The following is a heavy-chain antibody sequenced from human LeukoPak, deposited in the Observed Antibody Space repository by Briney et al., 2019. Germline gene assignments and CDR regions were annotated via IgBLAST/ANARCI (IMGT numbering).Heavy chain of an antibody. V-gene: IGHV3-7*04. CDR3: ARGEYYYDGGY. D-gene: IGHD3-22*01. J-gene: IGHJ4*02. CDR1: GFTVSSIW. CDR2: IKQDGSEK. Sequence: GGSLRLSSATSGFTVSSIWMSWVPQAPGQGLEWVANIKQDGSEKYFVDSVKGRFTISRDNAKNSLYLQMESLRAEDTAVYYCARGEYYYDGGYWGQGTLVTVSS.